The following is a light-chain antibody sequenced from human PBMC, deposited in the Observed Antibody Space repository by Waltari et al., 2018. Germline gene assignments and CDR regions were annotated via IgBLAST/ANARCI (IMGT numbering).Light chain of an antibody. CDR2: KDT. J-gene: IGLJ3*02. CDR1: ALPKQY. CDR3: QSADSSGTSRV. Sequence: SYELTQPPSVSVSPGQTARITCFGDALPKQYVYWYQQRPGQAPGLIIFKDTRRPSGIPERFSGSASGTTVTLTISGVQAEDEADYYCQSADSSGTSRVFGGGTKLTVL. V-gene: IGLV3-25*03.